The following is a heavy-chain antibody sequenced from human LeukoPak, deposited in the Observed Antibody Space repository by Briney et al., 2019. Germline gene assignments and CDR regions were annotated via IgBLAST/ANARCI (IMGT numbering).Heavy chain of an antibody. V-gene: IGHV3-7*03. Sequence: GGSLRLSCAASGFTFSSYWMSWVRQAPGKGLEWVANIKQDGSEKYYVDSVNGRFTISRDNAKNSLYLQMNSLRAEDTAVYYCARVGGIAVAGEAFDIWGQGTMVTVSS. J-gene: IGHJ3*02. CDR3: ARVGGIAVAGEAFDI. D-gene: IGHD6-19*01. CDR1: GFTFSSYW. CDR2: IKQDGSEK.